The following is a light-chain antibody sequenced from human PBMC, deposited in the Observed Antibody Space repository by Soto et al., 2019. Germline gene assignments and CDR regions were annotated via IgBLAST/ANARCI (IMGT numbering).Light chain of an antibody. Sequence: IVLTQSPGTLSLSPGERATISCRASQSVSSSYLAWYRQTPGQAPRLLIYGASSRATGIPDRVSGSGSGTDFTLTISRLDPEDFAVYYCQQYGSSRWTFGQGTKVEI. J-gene: IGKJ1*01. CDR1: QSVSSSY. CDR3: QQYGSSRWT. CDR2: GAS. V-gene: IGKV3-20*01.